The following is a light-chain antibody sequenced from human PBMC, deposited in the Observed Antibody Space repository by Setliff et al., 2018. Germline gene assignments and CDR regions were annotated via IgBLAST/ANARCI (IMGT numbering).Light chain of an antibody. J-gene: IGLJ2*01. Sequence: QSVLTQPASVSGSPGQSITISCTGTSSDVGGYNYVSWYQQHPGKAPKLMIYDVSNRPSGVSNRFSGSKSSNTASLTISGLQAEDEADYYCSSYTSSSTLKVFGGGT. CDR3: SSYTSSSTLKV. V-gene: IGLV2-14*03. CDR2: DVS. CDR1: SSDVGGYNY.